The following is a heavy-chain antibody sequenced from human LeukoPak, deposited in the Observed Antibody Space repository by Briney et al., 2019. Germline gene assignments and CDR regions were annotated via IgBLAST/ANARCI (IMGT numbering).Heavy chain of an antibody. CDR2: INHSGST. V-gene: IGHV4-34*01. CDR1: GGSFSGYY. Sequence: SETLSLTRAVYGGSFSGYYWSWIRQPPGKGLEWIGEINHSGSTNYNPSLKSRVTISVATSKNQFSLKLSSVTAADTAVYYCARGGIARRWLPFDYWGQGTLVTVSS. J-gene: IGHJ4*02. D-gene: IGHD3-22*01. CDR3: ARGGIARRWLPFDY.